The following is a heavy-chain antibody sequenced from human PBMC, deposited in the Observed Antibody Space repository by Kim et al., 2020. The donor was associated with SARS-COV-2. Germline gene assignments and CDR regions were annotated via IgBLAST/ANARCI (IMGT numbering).Heavy chain of an antibody. CDR3: ARDPLLPGQLVNWFDP. CDR2: TYYRSKWYN. Sequence: SQTLSLTCAISGDSVSSNSAAWNWIRQSPSRGLEWLGRTYYRSKWYNDYAVSVKSRITINPDTSKNQFSLQLNSVTPEDTAVYYCARDPLLPGQLVNWFDPWGQGTLVTVSS. CDR1: GDSVSSNSAA. D-gene: IGHD6-13*01. J-gene: IGHJ5*02. V-gene: IGHV6-1*01.